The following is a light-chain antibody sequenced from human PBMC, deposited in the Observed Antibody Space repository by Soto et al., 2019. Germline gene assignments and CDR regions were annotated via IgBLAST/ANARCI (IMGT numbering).Light chain of an antibody. Sequence: EVVLTQSPGTLSLSPGERATLSCVATQSVSGSDLAWYQQKPGQAPRLLISGVSNRATGTPDRFSGSGSGTDFTLTITSLEHEDFAVFYCHQYGISPPTFGPGTKADIK. CDR1: QSVSGSD. J-gene: IGKJ1*01. CDR3: HQYGISPPT. CDR2: GVS. V-gene: IGKV3-20*01.